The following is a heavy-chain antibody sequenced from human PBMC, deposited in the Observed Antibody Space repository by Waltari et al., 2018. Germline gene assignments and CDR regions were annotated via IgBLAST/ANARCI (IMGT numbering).Heavy chain of an antibody. J-gene: IGHJ4*02. CDR2: IYHSGST. CDR3: ARSVPPLGGVFDY. D-gene: IGHD3-16*01. V-gene: IGHV4-38-2*01. Sequence: QVQLQESGPGLVKPSETLSLTCAVSGYSISSGYYWGWIRQPPGKGLEWIGSIYHSGSTYYNPSLKSRVTISVDTSKNQFSLKLSSVTAADTAVDYCARSVPPLGGVFDYWGQGTLVTVSS. CDR1: GYSISSGYY.